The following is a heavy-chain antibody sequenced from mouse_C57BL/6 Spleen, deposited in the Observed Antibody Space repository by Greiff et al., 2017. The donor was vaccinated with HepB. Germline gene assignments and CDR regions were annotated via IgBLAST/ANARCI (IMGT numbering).Heavy chain of an antibody. V-gene: IGHV5-6*02. CDR1: GFTFSSYG. CDR3: ARKSPHSPN. CDR2: ISSGGSYT. Sequence: DVKLVESGGDLVKPGGSLKLSCAASGFTFSSYGMSWVRQTPDKRLEWVATISSGGSYTYYPDSVKGRFTISRDNAKNTLYLQMSSLKSEDTAMYYCARKSPHSPNWGQGTLVTVAA. J-gene: IGHJ3*01.